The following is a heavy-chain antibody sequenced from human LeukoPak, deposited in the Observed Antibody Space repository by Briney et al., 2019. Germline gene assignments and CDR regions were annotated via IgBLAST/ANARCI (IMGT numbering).Heavy chain of an antibody. J-gene: IGHJ2*01. V-gene: IGHV4-59*01. CDR2: TYYSGST. CDR1: GGSISSYY. Sequence: PSETLSLTCTVSGGSISSYYWSWIRQPPGKGLEWIGYTYYSGSTNYNPSLKSRVTISVDTSKNQFSLKLSSVTAADTAVYYCATRTLTYWYFDLWGRGTLVTVSS. D-gene: IGHD1-14*01. CDR3: ATRTLTYWYFDL.